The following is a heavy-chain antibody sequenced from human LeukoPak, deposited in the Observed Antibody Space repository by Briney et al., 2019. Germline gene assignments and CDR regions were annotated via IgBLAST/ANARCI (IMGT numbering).Heavy chain of an antibody. V-gene: IGHV3-74*01. Sequence: GGSLRLSCAASGFTFSSYWMYWVRQVPGKGLVWVSRIKPDGSSTSYADSVKGRFTISRDNAKNTLYLQMNSLRAEDTAVYYCTTLYGGSLDYWGQGTLATVSS. CDR3: TTLYGGSLDY. J-gene: IGHJ4*02. CDR1: GFTFSSYW. CDR2: IKPDGSST. D-gene: IGHD5-12*01.